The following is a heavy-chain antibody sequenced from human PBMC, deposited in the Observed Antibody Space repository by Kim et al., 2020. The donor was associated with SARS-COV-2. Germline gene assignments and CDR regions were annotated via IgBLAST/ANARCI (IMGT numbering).Heavy chain of an antibody. D-gene: IGHD6-13*01. CDR3: ARGGLIAAAGWFDP. V-gene: IGHV4-34*01. J-gene: IGHJ5*02. Sequence: NPSLKSRVTISVDTSKNQFSLKLSSVTAADTAMYYCARGGLIAAAGWFDPWGQGTLVTVSS.